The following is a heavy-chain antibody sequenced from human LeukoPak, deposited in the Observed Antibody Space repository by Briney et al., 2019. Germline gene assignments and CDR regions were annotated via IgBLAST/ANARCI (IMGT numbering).Heavy chain of an antibody. V-gene: IGHV3-48*01. CDR2: ISSSSSTI. CDR3: SSIVVPAAIGYYYYYYMDV. CDR1: GFTFSSYS. J-gene: IGHJ6*03. D-gene: IGHD2-2*01. Sequence: GGSLRLSCAASGFTFSSYSMNWVRQAPGKGLEWVSYISSSSSTIYYADSVKGRFTISRDNAKNSLYLQMNSLRAEDTAVYYCSSIVVPAAIGYYYYYYMDVWGKGTTVTVSS.